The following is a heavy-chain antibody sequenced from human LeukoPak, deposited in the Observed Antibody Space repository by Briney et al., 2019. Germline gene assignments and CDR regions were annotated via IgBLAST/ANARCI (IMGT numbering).Heavy chain of an antibody. V-gene: IGHV3-21*01. Sequence: GGSLRLSCAASGFTFNNFGMHWVRQAPGKGLEWVSSISSSSSYIYYADSLKGRFTISRDNAKNSLYLQMNSLRVEDTAVYYCARDLSGRGGSFDYWGQGTLVTVSS. CDR2: ISSSSSYI. CDR1: GFTFNNFG. CDR3: ARDLSGRGGSFDY. J-gene: IGHJ4*02. D-gene: IGHD1-26*01.